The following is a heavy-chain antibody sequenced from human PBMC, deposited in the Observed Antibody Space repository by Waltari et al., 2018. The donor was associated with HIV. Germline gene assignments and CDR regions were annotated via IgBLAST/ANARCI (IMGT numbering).Heavy chain of an antibody. J-gene: IGHJ4*02. CDR1: GYTFTYDI. V-gene: IGHV1-3*04. CDR2: INTGKGNT. D-gene: IGHD6-13*01. CDR3: AKWGIRYSSSWYYFDS. Sequence: QLVQSGAEVKRPGASVKLSYNATGYTFTYDIIHWLRQGPGQRPAWMGWINTGKGNTKFSQSVHDRITLTTDTSASTVYMELNSLRSEDTALYYCAKWGIRYSSSWYYFDSWGQGTQVTVSS.